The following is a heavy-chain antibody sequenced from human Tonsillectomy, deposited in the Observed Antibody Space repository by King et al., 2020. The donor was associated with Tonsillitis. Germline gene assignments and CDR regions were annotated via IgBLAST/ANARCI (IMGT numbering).Heavy chain of an antibody. Sequence: QLVQSGAEVMLPGASVRGSCKASGYTFTYHPIHWVRQAPGQRLEWLVCISAGEGNTKYSQKFQGRVTITRDTSASTAYMELSSLRSEDTAVYYCARDHLWAPDAWGQGTLVTVSS. CDR1: GYTFTYHP. D-gene: IGHD1-26*01. V-gene: IGHV1-3*01. CDR3: ARDHLWAPDA. J-gene: IGHJ4*02. CDR2: ISAGEGNT.